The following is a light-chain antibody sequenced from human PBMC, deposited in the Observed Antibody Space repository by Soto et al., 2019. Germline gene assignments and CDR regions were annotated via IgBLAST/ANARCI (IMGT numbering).Light chain of an antibody. CDR1: QSLLHSNGYNY. CDR3: MQGLQTQYT. V-gene: IGKV2-28*01. J-gene: IGKJ2*01. CDR2: LGS. Sequence: DIVVTQSPLSLPVTPGEPASISCRSSQSLLHSNGYNYLDWYLQKPGQSPQLLIYLGSNRASGVPDMFSGSASCTDFTLKISRVEAEDVGAYYCMQGLQTQYTFGQGTKLEIK.